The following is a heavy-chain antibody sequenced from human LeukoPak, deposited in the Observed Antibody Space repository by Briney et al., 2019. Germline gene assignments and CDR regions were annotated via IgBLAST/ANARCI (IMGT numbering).Heavy chain of an antibody. V-gene: IGHV3-23*01. Sequence: GGSLRLSCAASGFIFKNHAMSWVRQAPGKGLEWVSATSGSGGTKFYADSVKGRFTISRDNSKDTLYLQMNSLRAEGTATYSCAKFPSYDSSGHDGFDVWGQGTRVTVSS. J-gene: IGHJ3*01. CDR1: GFIFKNHA. D-gene: IGHD3-22*01. CDR3: AKFPSYDSSGHDGFDV. CDR2: TSGSGGTK.